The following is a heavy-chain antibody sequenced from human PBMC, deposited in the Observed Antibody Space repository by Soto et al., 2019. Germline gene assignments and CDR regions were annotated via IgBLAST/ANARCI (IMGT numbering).Heavy chain of an antibody. CDR2: IYYSGST. CDR3: ARVQESIFGVVPGNYYYGMDV. J-gene: IGHJ6*02. V-gene: IGHV4-59*01. D-gene: IGHD3-3*01. Sequence: SETLSLTCTVSGGSISSYYWSWIRQHPGKGLEWIGYIYYSGSTNYNPSLKSRVTISVDTSKNQFSLKLSSVTAADTAVYYCARVQESIFGVVPGNYYYGMDVWGQGTTVTVSS. CDR1: GGSISSYY.